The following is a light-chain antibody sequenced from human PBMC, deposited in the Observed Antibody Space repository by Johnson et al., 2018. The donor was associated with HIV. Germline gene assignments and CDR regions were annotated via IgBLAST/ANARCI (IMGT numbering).Light chain of an antibody. CDR3: GTWDSNLSAYV. J-gene: IGLJ1*01. CDR2: DNN. Sequence: QSVLTQPPSVSAAPGQKVTISCSGSSSNIGNNYVSWYQQLPGTAPKLLIYDNNKRPSGIPDRFSGSKSGTSATLGITGLQTGDEADYYCGTWDSNLSAYVFGTGTKVTFL. CDR1: SSNIGNNY. V-gene: IGLV1-51*01.